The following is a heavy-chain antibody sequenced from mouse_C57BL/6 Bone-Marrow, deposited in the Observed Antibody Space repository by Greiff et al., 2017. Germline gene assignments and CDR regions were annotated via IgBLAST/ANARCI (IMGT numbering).Heavy chain of an antibody. CDR3: TRRMGWSYYAMDY. Sequence: VQLQQSGAELVRPGASVTLSCKASGYTFTDYEMHWVKQTPVHGLEWIGAIDPETGGTAYNQKFKGKAILTADKSSSTAYMELRSLTSEDSAVYYCTRRMGWSYYAMDYWGQGTSVTVSS. J-gene: IGHJ4*01. CDR1: GYTFTDYE. V-gene: IGHV1-15*01. CDR2: IDPETGGT. D-gene: IGHD2-3*01.